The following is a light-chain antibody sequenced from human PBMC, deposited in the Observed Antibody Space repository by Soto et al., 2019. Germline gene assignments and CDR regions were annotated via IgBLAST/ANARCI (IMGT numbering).Light chain of an antibody. Sequence: EIVLTQSPGTLSLSPGERATLSCRASQSVSSSYLAWYQQNPGQAPRLLIYGASTRATGIPDRFSGSGSGTDFTLTISTLEPEDFAVYYCQQYGSSRWTFGQGTKVEFK. J-gene: IGKJ1*01. V-gene: IGKV3-20*01. CDR2: GAS. CDR3: QQYGSSRWT. CDR1: QSVSSSY.